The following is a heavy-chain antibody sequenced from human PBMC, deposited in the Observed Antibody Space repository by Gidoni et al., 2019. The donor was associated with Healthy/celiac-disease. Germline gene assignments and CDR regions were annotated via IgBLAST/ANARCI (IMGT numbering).Heavy chain of an antibody. CDR3: AKRGGLGLYHVPYYGMDV. CDR2: ISGSGGST. Sequence: EVQLLESGGGLVQPGGSLSLSGAASGFTFSSYAMSWVRQAPGKGLEWVSAISGSGGSTYYADSVKGRFTISRDNSKNTLYLQMNSLRAEDTAVYYCAKRGGLGLYHVPYYGMDVWGQGTTVTVSS. J-gene: IGHJ6*02. V-gene: IGHV3-23*01. CDR1: GFTFSSYA. D-gene: IGHD6-19*01.